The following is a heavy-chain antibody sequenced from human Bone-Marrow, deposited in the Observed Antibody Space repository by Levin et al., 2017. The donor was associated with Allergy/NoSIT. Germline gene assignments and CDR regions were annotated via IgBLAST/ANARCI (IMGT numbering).Heavy chain of an antibody. J-gene: IGHJ5*02. CDR2: ISWDGGST. CDR1: GFTFGDYT. Sequence: GASVKVSCAASGFTFGDYTMHWVRQAPGKGLEWVSLISWDGGSTYYADSVKGRVTISRDNSKNSLYLQMNSLRTEDTALYYCAKAYSGYDWWFDPWGQGTLVTVSS. CDR3: AKAYSGYDWWFDP. D-gene: IGHD5-12*01. V-gene: IGHV3-43*01.